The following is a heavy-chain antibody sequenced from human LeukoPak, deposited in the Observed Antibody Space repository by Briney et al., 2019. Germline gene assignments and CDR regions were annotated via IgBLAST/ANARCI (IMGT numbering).Heavy chain of an antibody. CDR1: GGPIKKYY. J-gene: IGHJ4*02. V-gene: IGHV4-59*01. Sequence: SETLSLTCTVSGGPIKKYYWSWIRQPPGKGLEWLGYIYSAGSTNYNPSLKSRVTISVDTSKNQFSLRLTSVTAADTAVYYCAAVVTYSGYDTFDYWGQGNLVTVSS. CDR2: IYSAGST. CDR3: AAVVTYSGYDTFDY. D-gene: IGHD5-12*01.